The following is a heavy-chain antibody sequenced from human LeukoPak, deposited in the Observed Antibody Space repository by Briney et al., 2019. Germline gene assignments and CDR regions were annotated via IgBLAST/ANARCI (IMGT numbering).Heavy chain of an antibody. CDR1: GGSISSGSYY. CDR3: AREALSRGYWVFDY. Sequence: PSETXXLTCTVSGGSISSGSYYWSWXRXPAXXGLXXIXRIYTSGSTNYNPSLKSRVTISVDTSKNHFSLKLSSVTAADTAVYYCAREALSRGYWVFDYWGQGTLVTVSS. J-gene: IGHJ4*02. D-gene: IGHD3-22*01. V-gene: IGHV4-61*02. CDR2: IYTSGST.